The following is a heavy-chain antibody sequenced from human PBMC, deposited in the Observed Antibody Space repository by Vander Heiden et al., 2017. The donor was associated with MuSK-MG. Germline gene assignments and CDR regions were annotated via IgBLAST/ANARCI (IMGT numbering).Heavy chain of an antibody. CDR2: ISSSSSYI. J-gene: IGHJ4*02. CDR3: ARGSSSGYYFDY. V-gene: IGHV3-21*03. CDR1: GFTFSSYS. Sequence: EVQLVESGGGLVKPGGSLRLSCAASGFTFSSYSMNWVRQAPGKGLEWVSSISSSSSYIYYADSVKGRFTISRDNAKNSLYLQMNSLRAEDTAVYYCARGSSSGYYFDYWGQGTLVTVSS. D-gene: IGHD6-19*01.